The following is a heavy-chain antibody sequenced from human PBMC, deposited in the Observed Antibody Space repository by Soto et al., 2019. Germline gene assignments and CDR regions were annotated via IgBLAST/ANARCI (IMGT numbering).Heavy chain of an antibody. CDR2: IYYSGST. CDR3: ARHNTVTRPPATQYLDY. CDR1: GGSISSSSYY. V-gene: IGHV4-39*01. J-gene: IGHJ4*02. D-gene: IGHD4-17*01. Sequence: QLQLQESGPGLVKPSETLSLTCTVSGGSISSSSYYWGWIRQPPGKGLEWIGSIYYSGSTYYNPSLKSRVTITVDTSTNQFTLKLSSVTAADTAVYYCARHNTVTRPPATQYLDYWGQGTLVTVSS.